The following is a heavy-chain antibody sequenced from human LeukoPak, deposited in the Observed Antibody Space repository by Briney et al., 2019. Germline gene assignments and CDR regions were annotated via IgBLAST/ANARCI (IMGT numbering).Heavy chain of an antibody. V-gene: IGHV4-34*01. CDR1: GGSFSGYY. Sequence: SETLSLTCGVYGGSFSGYYWTWIRQPPGKGLEWIGEINLGGSTNYNPSLKSRVTISVDTSKSQFSLKLNSVTAADTAVYYCAREFGDEYSGSFGLGYWGQGILVTVSS. CDR2: INLGGST. J-gene: IGHJ4*02. CDR3: AREFGDEYSGSFGLGY. D-gene: IGHD6-6*01.